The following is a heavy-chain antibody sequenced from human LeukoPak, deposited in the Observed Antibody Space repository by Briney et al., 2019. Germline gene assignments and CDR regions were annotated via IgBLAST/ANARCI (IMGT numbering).Heavy chain of an antibody. V-gene: IGHV3-21*01. J-gene: IGHJ6*02. Sequence: PGGSLRLSCAASGFTFSSYSMNWVRQAPGKGLEWVSSISSSSSYIYYADSVKGRFTISRDSAKNSLYLQMNSLRAEDTAVYYCARDGTGYDFWSGPFTAPLAESGMDVWGQGTTVTVSS. CDR2: ISSSSSYI. D-gene: IGHD3-3*01. CDR1: GFTFSSYS. CDR3: ARDGTGYDFWSGPFTAPLAESGMDV.